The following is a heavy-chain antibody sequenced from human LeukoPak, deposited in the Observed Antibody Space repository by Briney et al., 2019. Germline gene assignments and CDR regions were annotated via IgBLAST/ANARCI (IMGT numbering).Heavy chain of an antibody. V-gene: IGHV3-48*01. J-gene: IGHJ5*02. CDR2: ISSSTSPV. Sequence: GGSLRLSCTVSGFTVSSNSMSWVRQAPGKGLEWVSYISSSTSPVYYADSVKGQFTVSRDNAKISLYLHMNSLRAEDTAVYYCVRESSGDYVDLFDPWGQGTQVTVSS. CDR3: VRESSGDYVDLFDP. CDR1: GFTVSSNS. D-gene: IGHD4-17*01.